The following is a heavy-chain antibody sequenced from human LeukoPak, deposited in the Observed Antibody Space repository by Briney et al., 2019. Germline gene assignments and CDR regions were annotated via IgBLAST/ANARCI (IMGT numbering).Heavy chain of an antibody. CDR2: ISGSGGST. CDR3: AKDLVAGDRFDY. Sequence: GGSLRHSCAASGFTFSSYAMSWVRQAPGKGLEWVSAISGSGGSTYYADSVKGRFTISRDNSKNTLYLQMNSLRAEDTAVYYCAKDLVAGDRFDYWGQGTLVTVSS. J-gene: IGHJ4*02. V-gene: IGHV3-23*01. D-gene: IGHD2-15*01. CDR1: GFTFSSYA.